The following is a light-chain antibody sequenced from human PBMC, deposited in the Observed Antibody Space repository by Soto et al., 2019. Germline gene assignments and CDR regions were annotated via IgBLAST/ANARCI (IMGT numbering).Light chain of an antibody. V-gene: IGKV1-5*01. CDR2: DAS. Sequence: EIQMTQSPSTLSASVGDRVTITCRASQSISSWLAWYQQKPGKAPKLLIYDASSLESGVPSRFSGSGSGTEFTLTISSLQPDDFATYYCQQYNSYPIPSGQGTRLAI. CDR3: QQYNSYPIP. CDR1: QSISSW. J-gene: IGKJ5*01.